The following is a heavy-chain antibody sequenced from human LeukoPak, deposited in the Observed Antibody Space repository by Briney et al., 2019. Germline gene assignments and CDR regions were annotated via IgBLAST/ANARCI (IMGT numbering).Heavy chain of an antibody. CDR3: AREQSSAHPFWDY. Sequence: GASVKVSCKAAGYTLTGYYMHWVRQAPGQGLEWMGWINPNSGGTSYAQKFQGRVTMTRDTSISTAYMELSRLRSDDTAVYYCAREQSSAHPFWDYWGQGTLVTVSS. CDR2: INPNSGGT. D-gene: IGHD3-3*01. CDR1: GYTLTGYY. J-gene: IGHJ4*02. V-gene: IGHV1-2*02.